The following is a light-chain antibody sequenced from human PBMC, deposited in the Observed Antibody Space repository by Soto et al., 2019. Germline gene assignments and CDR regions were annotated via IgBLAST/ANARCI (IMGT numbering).Light chain of an antibody. Sequence: QSVLTQPPSTSGSPGQSVTISCTGTSSDAGGYNYVSWYQQHPGKARKLMIYEVSKRPSGVPDRFSGYKTGNTASLTVSGLQAEDEADYYCSPYAGSNNFVFGTGTKVTV. V-gene: IGLV2-8*01. CDR3: SPYAGSNNFV. CDR2: EVS. J-gene: IGLJ1*01. CDR1: SSDAGGYNY.